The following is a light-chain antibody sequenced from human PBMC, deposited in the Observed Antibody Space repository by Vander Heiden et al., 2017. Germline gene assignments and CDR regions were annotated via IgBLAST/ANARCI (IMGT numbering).Light chain of an antibody. J-gene: IGKJ1*01. V-gene: IGKV1-5*03. CDR3: QQYNSYLWT. Sequence: DIQMTQSPSALSASVGDRVTITCRASQSIGSWLAWYQQKPGKAPKLLIYKASSLESGVPSRFSGSGSGTEFTLTISSLQPDDFATYYCQQYNSYLWTFGQGTTVEIK. CDR2: KAS. CDR1: QSIGSW.